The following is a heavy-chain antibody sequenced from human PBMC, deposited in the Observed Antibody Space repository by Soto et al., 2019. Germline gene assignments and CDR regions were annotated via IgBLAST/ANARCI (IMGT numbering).Heavy chain of an antibody. CDR2: ISAYNGNT. Sequence: ASVKVSCKASGYTFTSYGISWVRQAPGQGLEWMGWISAYNGNTNYAQKLQGRVTMATDTSTSTAYMELRSLRSDDTAVYYCARGSLFITIFGVVISQDWFDPWGQGTLVTVS. J-gene: IGHJ5*02. D-gene: IGHD3-3*01. CDR3: ARGSLFITIFGVVISQDWFDP. V-gene: IGHV1-18*01. CDR1: GYTFTSYG.